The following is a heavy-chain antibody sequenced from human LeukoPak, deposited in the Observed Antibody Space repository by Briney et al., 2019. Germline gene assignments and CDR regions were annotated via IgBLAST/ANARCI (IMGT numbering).Heavy chain of an antibody. V-gene: IGHV1-2*02. Sequence: GASVKVSCKASGYTFTGYYMHWVRQAPGQGLEWMGWINPNSGGTNYAQKFQGRVTMTRDTSISTAYMELSRLRSDDTAVYYCARGIAVGGIQLWLLEFDYWGQGTLVTVSS. D-gene: IGHD5-18*01. CDR1: GYTFTGYY. CDR2: INPNSGGT. CDR3: ARGIAVGGIQLWLLEFDY. J-gene: IGHJ4*02.